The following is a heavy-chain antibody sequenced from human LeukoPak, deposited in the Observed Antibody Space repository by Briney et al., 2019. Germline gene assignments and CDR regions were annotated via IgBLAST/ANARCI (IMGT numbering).Heavy chain of an antibody. CDR1: GFTVSSNY. Sequence: GGSLRLSCAASGFTVSSNYMSWVRQAPGKGLEWVPVIYSGGSTYYADSVKGRFTISRDNSKNTLYLQMNSLRAEDTAVYYCARDGRGYCSGGSCYSYYGMDVWGQGTTVTVSS. J-gene: IGHJ6*02. CDR2: IYSGGST. V-gene: IGHV3-66*01. D-gene: IGHD2-15*01. CDR3: ARDGRGYCSGGSCYSYYGMDV.